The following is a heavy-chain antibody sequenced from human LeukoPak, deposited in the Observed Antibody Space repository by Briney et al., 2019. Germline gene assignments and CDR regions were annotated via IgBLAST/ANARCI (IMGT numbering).Heavy chain of an antibody. Sequence: PSETLSLTCAVYGGSFSGYYWSWIRQPPGKGLEWIGSIYYSGSTYYNPSLKSRVTISVDTSKNQFSLKLSSVTAADTAVYYCARGHYYDSSGYYYSAFDYWGQGTLVTVSS. J-gene: IGHJ4*02. CDR3: ARGHYYDSSGYYYSAFDY. CDR1: GGSFSGYY. D-gene: IGHD3-22*01. CDR2: IYYSGST. V-gene: IGHV4-34*01.